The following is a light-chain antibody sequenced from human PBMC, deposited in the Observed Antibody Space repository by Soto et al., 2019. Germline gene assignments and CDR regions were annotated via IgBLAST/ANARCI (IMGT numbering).Light chain of an antibody. J-gene: IGKJ2*01. CDR1: QSVRRD. V-gene: IGKV3D-15*01. CDR2: AAS. Sequence: IVMTQSPATLSLSPGEGATLSCRASQSVRRDLAWYQQRPGQAPRLLIYAASTRATGIPARFSGSGSGTEFTLTITTLQSDGSAIYYCQQYNDWPPSTFGQGTNLEIK. CDR3: QQYNDWPPST.